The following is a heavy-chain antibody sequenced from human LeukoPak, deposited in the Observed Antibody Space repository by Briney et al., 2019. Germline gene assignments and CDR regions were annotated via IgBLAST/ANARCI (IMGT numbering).Heavy chain of an antibody. Sequence: GGSLRLSCAASGFTFSSYAMSWVRQAPGKGLEWVSAISGSGGSTYYADSVKGLFTISRENSKNTLYLQMNSLRDEDTAVYYCAKDRAYDFWSGSFGYWGQGTLVTVSS. J-gene: IGHJ4*02. D-gene: IGHD3-3*01. CDR3: AKDRAYDFWSGSFGY. CDR1: GFTFSSYA. CDR2: ISGSGGST. V-gene: IGHV3-23*01.